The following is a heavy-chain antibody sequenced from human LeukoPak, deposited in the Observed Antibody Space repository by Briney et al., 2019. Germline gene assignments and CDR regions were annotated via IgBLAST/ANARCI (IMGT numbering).Heavy chain of an antibody. CDR1: GYTFTSYG. CDR2: ISAYNGNT. D-gene: IGHD3-10*01. V-gene: IGHV1-18*01. Sequence: GASVKVSCKASGYTFTSYGISWVRQAPGQGLEWMGWISAYNGNTNYAQKLQGRVTMTTDTSTSTAYMGLRSLRSDDTAVYYCARDWKGYYGSGSYYNDAFDIWGQGTMVTVSS. J-gene: IGHJ3*02. CDR3: ARDWKGYYGSGSYYNDAFDI.